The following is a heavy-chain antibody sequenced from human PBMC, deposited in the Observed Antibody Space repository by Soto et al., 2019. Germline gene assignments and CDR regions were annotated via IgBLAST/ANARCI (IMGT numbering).Heavy chain of an antibody. CDR2: IYASGNT. D-gene: IGHD4-17*01. V-gene: IGHV4-4*07. CDR1: GGSISGYY. J-gene: IGHJ3*01. Sequence: QVQLQESGPGLVKPSETLSLTCTVSGGSISGYYWSWSRQPAGKRLEWIGRIYASGNTNKNPSLKGRVTMSVDTSKNQFALRLNSVTAADTAVYYCARVGRTMATVTTDAFDVWGQGTKVTVSS. CDR3: ARVGRTMATVTTDAFDV.